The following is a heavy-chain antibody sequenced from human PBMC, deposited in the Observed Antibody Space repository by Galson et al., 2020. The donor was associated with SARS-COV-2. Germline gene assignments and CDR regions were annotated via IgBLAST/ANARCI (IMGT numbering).Heavy chain of an antibody. Sequence: GESLKISCAASGFTFSSYAMSWVRQAPGKGLEWVSAISGSGGNTYYADTVKGRFTISRDNSKNTLYLQMNSLRAEDTAVYYCAKDRRRACGGFDYFEYWGQGTLVTVSS. J-gene: IGHJ4*02. CDR1: GFTFSSYA. V-gene: IGHV3-23*01. D-gene: IGHD2-21*01. CDR2: ISGSGGNT. CDR3: AKDRRRACGGFDYFEY.